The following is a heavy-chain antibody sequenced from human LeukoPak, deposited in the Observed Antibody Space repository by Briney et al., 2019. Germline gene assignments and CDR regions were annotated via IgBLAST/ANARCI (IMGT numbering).Heavy chain of an antibody. Sequence: QPGGSLRLSCAASGFTVSSNYMSWVRQAPGKGLEWVSVIYSGDSTHYADSVKGRFTISRDNSKNTLYLQMTSLRAEDTAVYYCAREARGSYFYNWGREPWSPSPQ. J-gene: IGHJ4*02. CDR3: AREARGSYFYN. D-gene: IGHD1-26*01. CDR2: IYSGDST. V-gene: IGHV3-66*01. CDR1: GFTVSSNY.